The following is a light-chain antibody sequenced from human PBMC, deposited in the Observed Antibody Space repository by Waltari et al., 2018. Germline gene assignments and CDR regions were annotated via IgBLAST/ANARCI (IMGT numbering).Light chain of an antibody. J-gene: IGKJ4*01. V-gene: IGKV4-1*01. CDR1: QSVLHSSNNKNY. Sequence: DIVMTQSPDSLAVSLGERATINCKSSQSVLHSSNNKNYLAWYQQKPGQPPKLLIYWASTREFGVPDRFSGGGSGTDFTLTISSLQAEDVAVYYCQQYYSFPLTFGGGTKAQIK. CDR2: WAS. CDR3: QQYYSFPLT.